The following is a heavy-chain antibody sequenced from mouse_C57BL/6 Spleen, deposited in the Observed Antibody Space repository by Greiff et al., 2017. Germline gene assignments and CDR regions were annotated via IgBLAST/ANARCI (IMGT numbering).Heavy chain of an antibody. CDR2: IYPGDGDT. CDR1: GYAFSSSW. Sequence: QVQLQQSGPELVKPGASVKISCKASGYAFSSSWMNWVKQRPGKGLEWIGRIYPGDGDTNYNGKFKGKATLTADKSSSTAYMQLSSLTSEDSAVYFCARRLGQGGYWYFDVWGTGTTVTVSS. CDR3: ARRLGQGGYWYFDV. D-gene: IGHD4-1*01. J-gene: IGHJ1*03. V-gene: IGHV1-82*01.